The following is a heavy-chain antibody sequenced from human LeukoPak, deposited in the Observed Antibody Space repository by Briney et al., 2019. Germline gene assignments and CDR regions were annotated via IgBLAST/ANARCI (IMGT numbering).Heavy chain of an antibody. CDR1: GVNFSSYW. J-gene: IGHJ6*03. Sequence: PGGSLRLSCAVSGVNFSSYWMSWVRQAPGKGLEWVANIKQDGSEEYYVDSVKGRFTISTDNAKNSLYLQMNSLRAEDTAVYYCARDPAWLGYYMDVWGKGTTVTVSS. V-gene: IGHV3-7*01. CDR2: IKQDGSEE. CDR3: ARDPAWLGYYMDV. D-gene: IGHD5-18*01.